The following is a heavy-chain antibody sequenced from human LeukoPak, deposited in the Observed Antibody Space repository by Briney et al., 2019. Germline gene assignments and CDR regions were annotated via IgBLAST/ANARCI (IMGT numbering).Heavy chain of an antibody. Sequence: GGSLRLSCAASGFTFSNYGMHWVRQAPGKGPEWVAFMRYDGSNKYYADSVKGRFTISRDNSKNTLYLQMNSLRAEDTAVYHCANDHRGYAIPGWFDPWGQGTLVTVSS. V-gene: IGHV3-30*02. D-gene: IGHD5-12*01. CDR1: GFTFSNYG. CDR2: MRYDGSNK. J-gene: IGHJ5*02. CDR3: ANDHRGYAIPGWFDP.